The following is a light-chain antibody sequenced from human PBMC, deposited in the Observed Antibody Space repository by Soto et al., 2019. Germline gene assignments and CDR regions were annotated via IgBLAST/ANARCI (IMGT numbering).Light chain of an antibody. CDR2: AAS. J-gene: IGKJ4*01. Sequence: DLQLTQSPSFLSASVGDRVTITCRASQGISSYLAWYQQKPGKAPKLLIYAASTLQSGVPSRFNGSGSGTEFTLTISSLQPEDFATYYCQQLNSYPFLTFGGGTKVEIK. V-gene: IGKV1-9*01. CDR3: QQLNSYPFLT. CDR1: QGISSY.